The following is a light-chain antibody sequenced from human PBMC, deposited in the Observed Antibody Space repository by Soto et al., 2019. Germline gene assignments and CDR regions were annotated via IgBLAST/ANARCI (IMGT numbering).Light chain of an antibody. CDR3: QQYENFPIT. CDR2: DAS. CDR1: QNINNY. V-gene: IGKV1-33*01. Sequence: DIQMTQSPSSLSASVGDRVTITCQASQNINNYLNWYQQKPGRAPKLLIYDASNLEAGVPSRFRGSGSGTDFILTISRLQTEDIATYYCQQYENFPITFGQGTRLEIK. J-gene: IGKJ5*01.